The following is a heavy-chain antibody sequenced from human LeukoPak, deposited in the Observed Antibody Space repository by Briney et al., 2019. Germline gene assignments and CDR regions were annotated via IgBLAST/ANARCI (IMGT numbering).Heavy chain of an antibody. CDR1: GYTFTSYD. Sequence: ASVKVSCKASGYTFTSYDINWVRQAPGQGLEWMGWINPNSGGTNYAQKFQGRVTMTRDTSISTAYMELSRLRSDDTAVYYCAIARDSQDFDYWGQGTLVTVSS. CDR2: INPNSGGT. V-gene: IGHV1-2*02. CDR3: AIARDSQDFDY. J-gene: IGHJ4*02. D-gene: IGHD5-24*01.